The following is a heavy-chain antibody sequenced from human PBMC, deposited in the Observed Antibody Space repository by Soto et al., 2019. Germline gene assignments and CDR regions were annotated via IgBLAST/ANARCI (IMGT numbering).Heavy chain of an antibody. CDR3: ARSYYDSTGFAVDP. Sequence: QMQLRASGPGLVKSSETQSLTCNVSGASVSHGYWSWIRQPPGKGLEWIGFMYFGGSFNYNPSLTSRATISVETSKNQFSMKLTSVTASDTAVYYCARSYYDSTGFAVDPWGQGTLVTVSS. J-gene: IGHJ5*02. V-gene: IGHV4-59*02. CDR2: MYFGGSF. CDR1: GASVSHGY. D-gene: IGHD3-22*01.